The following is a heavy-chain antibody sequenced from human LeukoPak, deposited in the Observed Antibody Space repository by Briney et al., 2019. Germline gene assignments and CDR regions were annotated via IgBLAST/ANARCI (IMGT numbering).Heavy chain of an antibody. Sequence: GGSLRLSCAASGFTFSSYEMNWVRQAPGKGLEWVSYIRSSGSTIYYADSVKGRFTISRDNAKNSLYLQMNSLRAEDTAVYYCAGDPEDTAMVSFDYWGQGTLVTVSS. CDR1: GFTFSSYE. CDR3: AGDPEDTAMVSFDY. D-gene: IGHD5-18*01. V-gene: IGHV3-48*03. CDR2: IRSSGSTI. J-gene: IGHJ4*02.